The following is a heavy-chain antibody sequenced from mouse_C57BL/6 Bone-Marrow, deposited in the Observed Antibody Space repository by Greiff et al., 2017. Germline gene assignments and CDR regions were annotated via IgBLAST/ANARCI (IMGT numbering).Heavy chain of an antibody. CDR2: IRLKSDNYAT. CDR1: GFTFSNYW. Sequence: EVKLEESGGGLVQPGGSMKLSCVASGFTFSNYWMNWVRQSPEKGLEWVAPIRLKSDNYATHYAESVKGRFTISRDDSKSSVYLQMNNLRAEDTGIYYCTDIYYYGSSFYYYAMDYWGQGTSVTVSS. CDR3: TDIYYYGSSFYYYAMDY. V-gene: IGHV6-3*01. J-gene: IGHJ4*01. D-gene: IGHD1-1*01.